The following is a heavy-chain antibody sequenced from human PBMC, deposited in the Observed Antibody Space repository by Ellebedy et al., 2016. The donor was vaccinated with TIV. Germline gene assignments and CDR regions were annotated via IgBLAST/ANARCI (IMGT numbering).Heavy chain of an antibody. D-gene: IGHD7-27*01. CDR1: GFTFSSYW. Sequence: GESLKISCAASGFTFSSYWMHWVRQAPGKGLVWVSRINSDGSSTSYEDSVKGRFTISRDNAKNTLYLQMNSLRAEDTAVYYCARDHPLGIENFDYWGQGTLVTVSS. V-gene: IGHV3-74*01. J-gene: IGHJ4*02. CDR3: ARDHPLGIENFDY. CDR2: INSDGSST.